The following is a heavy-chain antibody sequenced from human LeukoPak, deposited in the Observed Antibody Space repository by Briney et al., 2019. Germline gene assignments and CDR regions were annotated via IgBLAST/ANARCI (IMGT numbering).Heavy chain of an antibody. CDR1: GGSISSGSYY. CDR2: IYTSGST. D-gene: IGHD1-26*01. CDR3: ARRELLDY. Sequence: SETLSLTCTVSGGSISSGSYYWSWIRQPAGKGLEWIGRIYTSGSTNYNPSLKSRVTISVDTSKNQFSLKLSSVTAADTAVYYCARRELLDYWGQGTLVTVSS. J-gene: IGHJ4*02. V-gene: IGHV4-61*02.